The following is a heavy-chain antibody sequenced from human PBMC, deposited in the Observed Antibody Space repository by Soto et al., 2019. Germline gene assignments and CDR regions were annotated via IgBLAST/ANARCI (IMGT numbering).Heavy chain of an antibody. CDR3: ARDGGYDILTGYPDYYGMDL. V-gene: IGHV1-69*08. J-gene: IGHJ6*02. CDR2: IIPILGIA. D-gene: IGHD3-9*01. Sequence: QVQLVQSGAEVKKPGSSVKDSCKASGGTFSGYTISWVRQAPGQGLEWMGRIIPILGIANYAQKFQGRVTITADKSTSTAYMELSSLRSEDTAVYYCARDGGYDILTGYPDYYGMDLWGQGTTVTVSS. CDR1: GGTFSGYT.